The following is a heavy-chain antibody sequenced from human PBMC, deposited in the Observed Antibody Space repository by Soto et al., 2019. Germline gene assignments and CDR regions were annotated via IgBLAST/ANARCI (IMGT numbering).Heavy chain of an antibody. D-gene: IGHD3-9*01. J-gene: IGHJ6*03. CDR2: IYYSGST. Sequence: PGKGLEWVGYIYYSGSTYYNPSLKSRVTISVDTSKNKFSLKLSSVTAADTAVYYCARDNMDILTGLSYMEVWVNGSTVIGFS. CDR3: ARDNMDILTGLSYMEV. V-gene: IGHV4-31*02.